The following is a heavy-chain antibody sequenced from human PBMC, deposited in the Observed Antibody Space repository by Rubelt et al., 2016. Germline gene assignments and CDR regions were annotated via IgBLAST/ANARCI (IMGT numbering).Heavy chain of an antibody. CDR1: GFTFSSYA. Sequence: EVQLLESGGGLVQPVGSLRPSCAASGFTFSSYAMSWVRQAPGKGLEWVSAISGSGNSKNYADSVKGRVTNSIDNSKNTLYLQMNSLGAEDTAVYYCAATDSSSSSVDYWGQGTLVTVSS. V-gene: IGHV3-23*01. CDR2: ISGSGNSK. J-gene: IGHJ4*02. CDR3: AATDSSSSSVDY. D-gene: IGHD6-6*01.